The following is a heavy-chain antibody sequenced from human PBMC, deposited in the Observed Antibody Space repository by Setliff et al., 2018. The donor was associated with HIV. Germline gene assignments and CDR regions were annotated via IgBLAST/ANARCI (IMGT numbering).Heavy chain of an antibody. V-gene: IGHV1-24*01. D-gene: IGHD6-19*01. CDR3: ATVSHTNVAAHDAFDI. CDR1: GYTLTELS. J-gene: IGHJ3*02. CDR2: FDPEDGNT. Sequence: ASVKVSCKVSGYTLTELSRHWVRQAPGKGLEWMGGFDPEDGNTIYAQKFQGRDTMTADTSTDTAYMELSSLRSEDTAVYYCATVSHTNVAAHDAFDIWGQGTMVTVSS.